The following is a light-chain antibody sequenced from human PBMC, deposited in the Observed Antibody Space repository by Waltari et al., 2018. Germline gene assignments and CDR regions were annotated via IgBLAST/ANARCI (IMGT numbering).Light chain of an antibody. CDR2: EVS. J-gene: IGLJ2*01. CDR3: SSYGGSNNLV. CDR1: SSDVGGSKF. V-gene: IGLV2-8*01. Sequence: QSALTQPPSASGSPGQSVTISCTGTSSDVGGSKFVSWYQQHPGKAPRLLIYEVSKRPSGCPDRFSGSKSGNTASLTVSGLQVEDEADYYCSSYGGSNNLVFGGGTKLTVL.